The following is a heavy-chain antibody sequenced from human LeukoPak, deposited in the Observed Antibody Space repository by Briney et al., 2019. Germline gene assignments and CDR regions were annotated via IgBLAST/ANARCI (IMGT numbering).Heavy chain of an antibody. Sequence: PSETLSLTCTVSGGSISSGGYYWSWIRQPPGKGLEWIGYIYHSGSTYYNPSLKSRVTISVDRSKNQFSLKLSSVTAADTAVYYCARGLGCCSSTSCYTGDYWGQGTLVTVSS. CDR2: IYHSGST. CDR1: GGSISSGGYY. J-gene: IGHJ4*02. CDR3: ARGLGCCSSTSCYTGDY. V-gene: IGHV4-30-2*01. D-gene: IGHD2-2*02.